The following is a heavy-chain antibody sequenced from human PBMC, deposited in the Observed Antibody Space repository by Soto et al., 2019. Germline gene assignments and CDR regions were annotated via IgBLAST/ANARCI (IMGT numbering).Heavy chain of an antibody. Sequence: PGGSLRLSCAASGFTFSSYSMNWVRQAPGKGLEWVSSISSSSSYIYCADSVKGRFTISRDNAKNSLYLQMNSLRAEDTAVYYCARDVYDFWSGYYAGGSIWGKGTTVTVSS. CDR3: ARDVYDFWSGYYAGGSI. D-gene: IGHD3-3*01. CDR1: GFTFSSYS. V-gene: IGHV3-21*01. J-gene: IGHJ6*04. CDR2: ISSSSSYI.